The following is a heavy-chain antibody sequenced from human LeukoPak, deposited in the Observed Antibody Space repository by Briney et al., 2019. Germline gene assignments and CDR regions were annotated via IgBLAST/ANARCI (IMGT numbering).Heavy chain of an antibody. CDR3: ARRGSGWYYFDY. CDR2: IFYSGST. J-gene: IGHJ4*02. V-gene: IGHV4-39*01. CDR1: SGSISTSNYY. Sequence: PSETLSLTCTVSSGSISTSNYYWGWVRQPPGKALEWIGNIFYSGSTYYSPSLKSRVTISLDTSRDQFSLKLSSVTAADTAVYYCARRGSGWYYFDYWGQGTLVTVSS. D-gene: IGHD6-19*01.